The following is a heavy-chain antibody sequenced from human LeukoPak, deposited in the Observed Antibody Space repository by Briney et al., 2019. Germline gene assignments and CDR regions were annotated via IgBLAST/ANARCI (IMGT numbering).Heavy chain of an antibody. CDR2: IYYSGST. D-gene: IGHD2-21*02. J-gene: IGHJ3*02. Sequence: PSETLSLTCTVSGGSISSYYWSWIRQPPGKGLEWIAYIYYSGSTNYNPSLKSRVTISVDTSKNQFSLKLSSVTAADTAVYYCARAGIAYCGGDCYADAFDIWGQGTMVTVSS. CDR1: GGSISSYY. V-gene: IGHV4-59*01. CDR3: ARAGIAYCGGDCYADAFDI.